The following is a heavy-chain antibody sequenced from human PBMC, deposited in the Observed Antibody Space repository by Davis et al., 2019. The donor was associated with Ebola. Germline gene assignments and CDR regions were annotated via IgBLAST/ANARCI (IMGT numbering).Heavy chain of an antibody. J-gene: IGHJ5*02. D-gene: IGHD3-10*01. CDR1: GFTFSSYS. Sequence: GESLKISCAAPGFTFSSYSMNWVRQAPGKGLEWVSSITSSSDYIYYADSVKGRFTISRDNAKSSLYLQMSSLRADDTAVYYCARDITMVRGGWFDPWGQGTLVTVSS. V-gene: IGHV3-21*04. CDR2: ITSSSDYI. CDR3: ARDITMVRGGWFDP.